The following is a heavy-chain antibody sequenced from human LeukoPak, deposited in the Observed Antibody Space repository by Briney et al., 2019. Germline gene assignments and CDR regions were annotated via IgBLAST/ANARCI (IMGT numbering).Heavy chain of an antibody. D-gene: IGHD6-13*01. J-gene: IGHJ4*02. CDR1: GFTFSSYA. CDR3: VKGLAAAGTNY. CDR2: ISSNGGST. Sequence: GGSLRLSCSASGFTFSSYAMHWVRQAPGKGLEYVSTISSNGGSTYYADSVKGRFTISRDNSKNTLYLQMSSLRVEDTAVYYCVKGLAAAGTNYWGQRTLVTVSS. V-gene: IGHV3-64D*09.